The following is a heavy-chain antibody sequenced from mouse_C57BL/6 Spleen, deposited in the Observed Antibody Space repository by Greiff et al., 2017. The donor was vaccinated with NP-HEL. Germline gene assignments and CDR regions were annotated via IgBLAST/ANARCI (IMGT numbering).Heavy chain of an antibody. D-gene: IGHD3-1*01. J-gene: IGHJ2*01. Sequence: VQLQESGAELVKPGASVKMSCKASGYTFTSYWITWVKQRPGQGLEWIGDIYPGSGSTNYNEKFKSKATLTVDTSSSTAYMQLSSLTSEDSAVYYCARGGLYYFDYWGQGTTLTVSS. CDR2: IYPGSGST. CDR3: ARGGLYYFDY. V-gene: IGHV1-55*01. CDR1: GYTFTSYW.